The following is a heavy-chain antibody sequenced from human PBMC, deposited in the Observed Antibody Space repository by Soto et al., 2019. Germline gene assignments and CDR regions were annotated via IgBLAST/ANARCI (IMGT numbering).Heavy chain of an antibody. Sequence: GASVKVSCKASGYTFTSYGISWVRQAPGQGLEWMGWISAYNGNTNYAQRFQERVTITRDMSTSTAYMELSSLRSEDTAVYYCAAGNYYDSSGYSNDYWGRGTLVTVSS. CDR2: ISAYNGNT. V-gene: IGHV1-18*01. CDR1: GYTFTSYG. CDR3: AAGNYYDSSGYSNDY. D-gene: IGHD3-22*01. J-gene: IGHJ4*02.